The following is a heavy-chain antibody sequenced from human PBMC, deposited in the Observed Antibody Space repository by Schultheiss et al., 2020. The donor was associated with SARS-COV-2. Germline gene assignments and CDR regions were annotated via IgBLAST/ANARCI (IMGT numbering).Heavy chain of an antibody. V-gene: IGHV4-4*07. CDR2: AYPSGGT. D-gene: IGHD3-3*01. CDR3: ARDLEVWSGYPNWFDP. CDR1: GASINSYY. Sequence: SETLSLTCIVSGASINSYYWSWLRQPAGKGLEYVGRAYPSGGTNYNPSLKSRVTVSRDTSKNRFSLKLSSVTAADTAVYYCARDLEVWSGYPNWFDPWGQGTLVTVSS. J-gene: IGHJ5*02.